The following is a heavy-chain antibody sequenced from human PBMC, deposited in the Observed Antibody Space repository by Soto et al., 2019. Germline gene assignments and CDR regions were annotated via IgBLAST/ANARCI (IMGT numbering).Heavy chain of an antibody. D-gene: IGHD2-15*01. Sequence: EVQLVESGGGLVQPGRSLRLSCASSGFTFDDYAMHWVRQAPGKGLEWVSGISWNSGSIAYADSVKGRFIISRDNAKNSLFLQMNTLRAEDTALYYCANAVAFSGSRFDYWGQGTLVSVYS. CDR1: GFTFDDYA. CDR3: ANAVAFSGSRFDY. J-gene: IGHJ4*02. V-gene: IGHV3-9*01. CDR2: ISWNSGSI.